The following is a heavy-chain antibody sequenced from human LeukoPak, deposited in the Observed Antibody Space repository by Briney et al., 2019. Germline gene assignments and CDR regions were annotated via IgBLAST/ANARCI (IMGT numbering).Heavy chain of an antibody. J-gene: IGHJ4*02. D-gene: IGHD3-10*01. CDR2: IIPIFGTA. CDR1: GYTFTSYA. Sequence: ASVKVSCKASGYTFTSYAMNWVRQAPGQGLELMGGIIPIFGTANYAHLLQDRVTITADESTSTAYMELRSLRPEDTAVYYCGRAPQLNPCGKLSHVYYFDYWGQGTLVTVSS. CDR3: GRAPQLNPCGKLSHVYYFDY. V-gene: IGHV1-69*13.